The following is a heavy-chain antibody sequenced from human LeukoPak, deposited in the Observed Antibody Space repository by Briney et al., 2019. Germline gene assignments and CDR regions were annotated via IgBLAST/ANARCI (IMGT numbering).Heavy chain of an antibody. CDR3: ARDYAVPYYYYMDV. CDR1: GGSISSGSYY. V-gene: IGHV4-61*02. J-gene: IGHJ6*03. D-gene: IGHD4-17*01. Sequence: PSETLSLTCTVSGGSISSGSYYWSWIRQPAGKGLEWIGRIYTSGITNYNPSLKSRVTVSVDTSKNQFSLKLSSVTAADTAVYYCARDYAVPYYYYMDVWGKGTTVTVSS. CDR2: IYTSGIT.